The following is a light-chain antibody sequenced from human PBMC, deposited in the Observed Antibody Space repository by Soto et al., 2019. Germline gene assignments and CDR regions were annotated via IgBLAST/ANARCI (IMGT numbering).Light chain of an antibody. CDR1: SFNIGSNT. CDR3: AAWDDSLNGPV. J-gene: IGLJ2*01. CDR2: SNN. Sequence: QSVLTQPPSASGTPGQRVTISCSGSSFNIGSNTVNWYQQLPGTAPKLLIFSNNQWPSGVPDRFSGSKSGTSASLAISGLQSEDEADYYCAAWDDSLNGPVFGGGTKLTVL. V-gene: IGLV1-44*01.